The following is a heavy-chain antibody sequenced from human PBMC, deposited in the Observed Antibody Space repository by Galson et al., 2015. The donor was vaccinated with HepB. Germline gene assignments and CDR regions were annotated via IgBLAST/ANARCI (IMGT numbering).Heavy chain of an antibody. Sequence: SETLSLTCAVYGGSFSGYYWSWIRQPPGKGLEWIGEINHSGSTNYNPSLKSRVTISVDTSKNQFSLKLSSVTAADTAVYYCARAKVAVAGDEPTNTRYYYYYGMDVWGQGTTVTVSS. V-gene: IGHV4-34*01. J-gene: IGHJ6*02. CDR1: GGSFSGYY. CDR2: INHSGST. CDR3: ARAKVAVAGDEPTNTRYYYYYGMDV. D-gene: IGHD6-19*01.